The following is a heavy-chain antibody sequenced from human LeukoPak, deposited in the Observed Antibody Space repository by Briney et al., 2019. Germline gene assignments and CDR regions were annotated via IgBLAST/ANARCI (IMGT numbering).Heavy chain of an antibody. Sequence: GGSLRLSCAASGFTFRSHTMHWARQAPGKGLEWVAVISSDGGTQYYAESVKGRFTISRDNAKNSLYLQMNSLRAEDTAVYYCARDLGYCSGGSCGYFDYWGQGTLVTVSS. J-gene: IGHJ4*02. V-gene: IGHV3-30*04. CDR2: ISSDGGTQ. D-gene: IGHD2-15*01. CDR1: GFTFRSHT. CDR3: ARDLGYCSGGSCGYFDY.